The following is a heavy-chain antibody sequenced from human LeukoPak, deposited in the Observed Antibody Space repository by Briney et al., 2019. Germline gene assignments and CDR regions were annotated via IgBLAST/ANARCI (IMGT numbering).Heavy chain of an antibody. CDR1: GFTFGGYG. J-gene: IGHJ4*02. Sequence: GGSLRLSCAGSGFTFGGYGMHWFRQTPGKGLEWVAVIAYDGSKAFYADSVKGRFTISRDNSKNTMSVQMDDLRAEDTAVYYCTRYNNDHFDYWGQGTLVTVSS. V-gene: IGHV3-33*01. CDR3: TRYNNDHFDY. CDR2: IAYDGSKA. D-gene: IGHD1-14*01.